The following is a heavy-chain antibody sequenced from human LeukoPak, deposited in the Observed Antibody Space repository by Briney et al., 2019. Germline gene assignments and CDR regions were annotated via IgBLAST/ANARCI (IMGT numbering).Heavy chain of an antibody. Sequence: PSETLSRTCAVYGGSFSGYYWSWIRQPPGKGLEWIGEINHSGSTNYNPSLKSRVTISVDTSKNQFSLKLSSVTAADTAVYYCARFDSSGYSNYYYYYMDVWGKGTTVTVSS. V-gene: IGHV4-34*01. J-gene: IGHJ6*03. CDR3: ARFDSSGYSNYYYYYMDV. D-gene: IGHD3-22*01. CDR1: GGSFSGYY. CDR2: INHSGST.